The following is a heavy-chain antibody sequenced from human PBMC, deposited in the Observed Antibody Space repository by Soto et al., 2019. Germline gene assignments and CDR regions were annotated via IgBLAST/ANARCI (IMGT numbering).Heavy chain of an antibody. Sequence: QVRLVQSGAEVKTPGSSVKLSCKVSGGNSNSYSIAWVRQAPGQGLQWLGTIVPLSGTPNHAQQFQARVTITADTSTNTAYLELSSLRAEDTAIYYCARDWRQMSRGGFFDYWGQGSLVTISS. V-gene: IGHV1-69*06. D-gene: IGHD3-16*01. CDR2: IVPLSGTP. CDR1: GGNSNSYS. CDR3: ARDWRQMSRGGFFDY. J-gene: IGHJ4*02.